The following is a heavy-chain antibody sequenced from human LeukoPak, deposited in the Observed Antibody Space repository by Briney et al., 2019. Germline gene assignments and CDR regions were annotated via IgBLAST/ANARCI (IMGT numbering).Heavy chain of an antibody. Sequence: ASVKVSCKASGYTFTGYYMHWVRQAPGQGLEWMGRINPNSGGTNYAQKFQGRVTMIRDTSISTAYMELSRLRSDDTAVYYCARNRRASKRDYCSSTSCRHNWFDPWGQGTLVTVSS. CDR1: GYTFTGYY. CDR2: INPNSGGT. V-gene: IGHV1-2*06. D-gene: IGHD2-2*01. J-gene: IGHJ5*02. CDR3: ARNRRASKRDYCSSTSCRHNWFDP.